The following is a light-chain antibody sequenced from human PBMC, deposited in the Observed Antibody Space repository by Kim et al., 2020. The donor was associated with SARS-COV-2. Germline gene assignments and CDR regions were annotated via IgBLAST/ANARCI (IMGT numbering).Light chain of an antibody. Sequence: PGRRTTITCRRIPLRSKVVHRYQQEPGPAPVLVSSYDSHQPSRIPERFSGSNSGNTATLTISRVEAGDEADYYCQVWDSSSDNRVVFGGWTQLTVL. CDR1: PLRSKV. V-gene: IGLV3-21*04. J-gene: IGLJ2*01. CDR3: QVWDSSSDNRVV. CDR2: YDS.